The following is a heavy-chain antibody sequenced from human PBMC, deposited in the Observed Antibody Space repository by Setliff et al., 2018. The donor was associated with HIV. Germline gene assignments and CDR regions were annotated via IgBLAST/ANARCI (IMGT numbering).Heavy chain of an antibody. J-gene: IGHJ4*02. V-gene: IGHV3-48*01. Sequence: GGSLRLSCAASGFTFSSYSMNWVRQAPGKGLEWVSYISSSSSTIYYADSVKGRFTISRDNAKNSLYLQMNSLRAEDTAVYYCAKDQGWDETTLIDYWGQGTLVTVSS. D-gene: IGHD1-1*01. CDR3: AKDQGWDETTLIDY. CDR1: GFTFSSYS. CDR2: ISSSSSTI.